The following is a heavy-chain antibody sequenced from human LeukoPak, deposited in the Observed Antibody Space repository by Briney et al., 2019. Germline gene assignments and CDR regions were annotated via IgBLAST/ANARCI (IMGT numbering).Heavy chain of an antibody. Sequence: GSLTLSCVASAFTFSSSWMNWVRQAPGKGLEWVANINEDGSKKSCVDSVKGRFTISRDNAKNSLYLQMNSLRAEDTAVYYCDYRGEWGQGIVDPVSS. CDR3: DYRGE. V-gene: IGHV3-7*05. J-gene: IGHJ1*01. D-gene: IGHD3-10*01. CDR1: AFTFSSSW. CDR2: INEDGSKK.